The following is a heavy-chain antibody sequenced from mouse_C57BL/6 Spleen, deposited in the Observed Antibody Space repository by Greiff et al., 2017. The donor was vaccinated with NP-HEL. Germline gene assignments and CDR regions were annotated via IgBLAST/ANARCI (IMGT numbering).Heavy chain of an antibody. CDR1: GYTFTSSW. CDR2: IHPSDGDT. V-gene: IGHV1-74*01. CDR3: AIGAQASYYAMDY. Sequence: QVQLQQPGAELVKPGASVKVSCKASGYTFTSSWMHWVKQRPGQGLEWIGRIHPSDGDTHSNQKFKGTATLTVDNSSSTAYMQLSSLTSEDSAVYYCAIGAQASYYAMDYWGQGTSVTVSS. D-gene: IGHD3-2*02. J-gene: IGHJ4*01.